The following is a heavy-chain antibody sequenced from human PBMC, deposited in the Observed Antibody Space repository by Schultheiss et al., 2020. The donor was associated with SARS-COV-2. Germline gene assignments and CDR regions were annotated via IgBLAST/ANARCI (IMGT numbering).Heavy chain of an antibody. CDR2: ISFDGSTT. D-gene: IGHD6-19*01. J-gene: IGHJ4*02. CDR3: AKDQAQSDITGWRLSSVDY. CDR1: GFTFSDYA. V-gene: IGHV3-30*18. Sequence: GESLKISCSASGFTFSDYAMNWVRQAPGKGLEWVAVISFDGSTTYYGDSVKGRFSISRDNSKNTLFLQMNSLRAEDTAVYYCAKDQAQSDITGWRLSSVDYWGQGSLVTVSS.